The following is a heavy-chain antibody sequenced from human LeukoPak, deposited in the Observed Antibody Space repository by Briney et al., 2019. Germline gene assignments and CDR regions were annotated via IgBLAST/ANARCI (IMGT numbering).Heavy chain of an antibody. CDR2: MNPNSGNT. CDR3: ARCPADSGYYSS. V-gene: IGHV1-8*01. Sequence: ASVKVSCKASGYTFTSYDINWVRQATGQGLEWMGWMNPNSGNTGYAQKFQGRVTMTRNTSISTAYMELSSLRSEDTAVYYCARCPADSGYYSSWGQGTLVTVSP. CDR1: GYTFTSYD. D-gene: IGHD3-22*01. J-gene: IGHJ4*02.